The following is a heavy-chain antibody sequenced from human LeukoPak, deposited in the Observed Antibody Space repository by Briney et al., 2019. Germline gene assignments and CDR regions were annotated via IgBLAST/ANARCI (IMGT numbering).Heavy chain of an antibody. CDR3: ARDGVVAASPGAFDI. D-gene: IGHD2-15*01. V-gene: IGHV4-30-2*05. J-gene: IGHJ3*02. CDR1: GGSISSGGYS. CDR2: IYHSGST. Sequence: SQTLSLTCAVSGGSISSGGYSWSWIRQPPGKGLEWIGYIYHSGSTYYNPSLKSRVTISVDTSKNQFSLKLSSVTAADTAVYYCARDGVVAASPGAFDIWGQGTMVTVSS.